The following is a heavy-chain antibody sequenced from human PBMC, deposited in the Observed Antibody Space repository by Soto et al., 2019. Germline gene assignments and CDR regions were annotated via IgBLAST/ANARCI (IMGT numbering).Heavy chain of an antibody. V-gene: IGHV6-1*01. CDR2: TYYRSKWYN. J-gene: IGHJ6*02. Sequence: PSQTLSLPCAISGDSVSNNSAAWNWIRQSPSRGLEWLGRTYYRSKWYNDYAVSVKSRITINPDTSKNQFSLQLNSVTPEDTAVYYCASDEFREYQLPYYYGMDVWGQGTTVTVSS. CDR3: ASDEFREYQLPYYYGMDV. CDR1: GDSVSNNSAA. D-gene: IGHD2-2*01.